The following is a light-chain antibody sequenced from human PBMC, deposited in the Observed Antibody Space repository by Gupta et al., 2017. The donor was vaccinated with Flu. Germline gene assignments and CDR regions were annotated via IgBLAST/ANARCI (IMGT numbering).Light chain of an antibody. CDR2: TVS. V-gene: IGKV2-40*01. CDR1: QSLLDSDSGNTY. Sequence: DIVLTQTPLSLPVTPGEPASISCRSSQSLLDSDSGNTYLDWYLQRPGQSPQLLIYTVSYRASGVPGRFSGSGSGTDFTLKISSVEAEDFGIYYCMQRLESPFTFGPGTKLDIK. J-gene: IGKJ3*01. CDR3: MQRLESPFT.